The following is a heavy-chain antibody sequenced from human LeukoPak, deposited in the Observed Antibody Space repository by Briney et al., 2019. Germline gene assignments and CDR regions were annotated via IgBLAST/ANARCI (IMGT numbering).Heavy chain of an antibody. V-gene: IGHV4-59*01. J-gene: IGHJ4*02. Sequence: SETLSLTCTVSGGSISSYYWSWIRQPPGKGLEWIGYIYYSGSTNYNPSLKSRVTISVDTSKNQFSLKLSSVTAADTAVYYCARTVMIAAAHYFDYWGQGTLVTVSS. CDR1: GGSISSYY. CDR3: ARTVMIAAAHYFDY. D-gene: IGHD2-15*01. CDR2: IYYSGST.